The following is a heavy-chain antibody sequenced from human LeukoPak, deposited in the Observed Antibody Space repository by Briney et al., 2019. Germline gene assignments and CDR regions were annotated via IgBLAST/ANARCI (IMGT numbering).Heavy chain of an antibody. Sequence: GESLKISCKGSGYSFTSYWIGWVRQMPGKGLEWMGIIYPGDSDTRYSPSFQGQVTVSADKSITTAYLHWSSLKASDTAIYYCARGLGDYNTDWFPVSGYWGQGTLVTVSS. CDR2: IYPGDSDT. CDR1: GYSFTSYW. V-gene: IGHV5-51*01. D-gene: IGHD3-9*01. CDR3: ARGLGDYNTDWFPVSGY. J-gene: IGHJ4*02.